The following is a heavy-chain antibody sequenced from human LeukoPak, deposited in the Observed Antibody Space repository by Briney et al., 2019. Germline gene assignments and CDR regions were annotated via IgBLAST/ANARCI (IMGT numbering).Heavy chain of an antibody. Sequence: VGSLRLSCAASGFTFSRNGMAWVRQAPGKGLEWVSSISVSGTYIYYSDSVKGRFTISRDNAKNSLYLEMNSLRSDDTAIYYCARDRDYGTFDYWGQGTLVTVSS. CDR1: GFTFSRNG. D-gene: IGHD4-17*01. V-gene: IGHV3-21*01. CDR2: ISVSGTYI. J-gene: IGHJ4*02. CDR3: ARDRDYGTFDY.